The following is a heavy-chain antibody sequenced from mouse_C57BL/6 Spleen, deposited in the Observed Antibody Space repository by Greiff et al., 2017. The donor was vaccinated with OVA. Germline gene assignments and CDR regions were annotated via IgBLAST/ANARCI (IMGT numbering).Heavy chain of an antibody. V-gene: IGHV1-18*01. J-gene: IGHJ1*03. CDR2: INPNNGGT. Sequence: EVQLQQSGPELVKRGASVKIPCKASGYTFTDYNMDWVKQSHGKSLEWIGDINPNNGGTIYNQKFKGKATLTVDKSSSTAYMELRSLTSEDTAVYYCARELHYGSYWYFDVWGTGTTVTVSS. D-gene: IGHD1-1*01. CDR1: GYTFTDYN. CDR3: ARELHYGSYWYFDV.